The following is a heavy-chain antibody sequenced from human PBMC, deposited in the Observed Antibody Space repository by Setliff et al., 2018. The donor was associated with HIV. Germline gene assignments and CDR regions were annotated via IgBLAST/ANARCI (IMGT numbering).Heavy chain of an antibody. J-gene: IGHJ6*03. CDR2: VNPNRGNA. D-gene: IGHD2-21*01. CDR3: SRIVAPGSHGPDYYMDV. CDR1: GYIFMNND. Sequence: ASVKVSCKASGYIFMNNDISWVRQATGQGLEWVGWVNPNRGNAGFAQKFQGRLTITRDTSKSTVYMELSSLISEDTGVYYCSRIVAPGSHGPDYYMDVWGKGTTVTVSS. V-gene: IGHV1-8*03.